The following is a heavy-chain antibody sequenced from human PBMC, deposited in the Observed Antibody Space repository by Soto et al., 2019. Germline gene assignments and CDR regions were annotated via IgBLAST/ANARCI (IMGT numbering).Heavy chain of an antibody. CDR3: AKSLLYCSGGSCYPGYMDV. Sequence: EVQLLESGGGLVQPGGSLRLSCAASGFTFSSYAMSWVRQAPGKGLEWVSAISGSGGSTYYADSVKGRFTISRDNSENTLYLQMNSLRAEDTAVYYCAKSLLYCSGGSCYPGYMDVWGKGTTVTVSS. J-gene: IGHJ6*03. CDR2: ISGSGGST. D-gene: IGHD2-15*01. CDR1: GFTFSSYA. V-gene: IGHV3-23*01.